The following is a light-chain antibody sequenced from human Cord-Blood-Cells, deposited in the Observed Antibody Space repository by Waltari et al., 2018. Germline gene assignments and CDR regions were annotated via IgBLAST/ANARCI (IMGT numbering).Light chain of an antibody. CDR1: QGISIY. J-gene: IGKJ4*01. V-gene: IGKV1-16*02. CDR3: QQYNSYPLT. Sequence: DIQMTQSPSSLSASVGDRVTITCRASQGISIYLAWFTQKPGKAPKSLIHAASSLQSRVPSKFSGSGSGTDFTLTISSLQPEDFATYYCQQYNSYPLTFGGETKVEIK. CDR2: AAS.